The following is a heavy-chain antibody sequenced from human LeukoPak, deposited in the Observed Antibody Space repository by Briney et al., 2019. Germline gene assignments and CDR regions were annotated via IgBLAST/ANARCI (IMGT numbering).Heavy chain of an antibody. CDR1: GFTFSSYW. CDR2: IASDGSST. Sequence: HAGGSLRLSCVASGFTFSSYWMNWVRHAPGKGLVWVSRIASDGSSTTYADSVKGRFSISRDNAKNTLYLQMNSLRVEDTAVYYCARGRPHGNDYWGQGTLVTVSS. CDR3: ARGRPHGNDY. V-gene: IGHV3-74*01. D-gene: IGHD4-23*01. J-gene: IGHJ4*02.